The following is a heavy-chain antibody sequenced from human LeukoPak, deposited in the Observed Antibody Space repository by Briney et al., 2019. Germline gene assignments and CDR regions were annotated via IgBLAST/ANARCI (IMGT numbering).Heavy chain of an antibody. CDR2: ISAYNGNT. D-gene: IGHD3-10*01. J-gene: IGHJ4*02. CDR3: ARELDYYGSGSLDY. V-gene: IGHV1-18*01. Sequence: ASVKVSCKASGYTFTSYGISWVRQAPGQGLEWMGWISAYNGNTNYAQKLQGRVTMTTDTSTSTAYMELRSLRSDDTAVYYCARELDYYGSGSLDYWGQGTLVTVSS. CDR1: GYTFTSYG.